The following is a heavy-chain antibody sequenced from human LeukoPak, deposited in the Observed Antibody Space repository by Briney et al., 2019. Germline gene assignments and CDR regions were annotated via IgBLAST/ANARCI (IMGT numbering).Heavy chain of an antibody. CDR2: ISWNSGSI. J-gene: IGHJ3*02. V-gene: IGHV3-9*01. Sequence: PGGSLRLSCAASGFTFDDYAMHWVRQAPGKGLEWVSGISWNSGSIGYADSVKGRFTISRDNAKNSLYLQMNSLRAEDTALYYCAKVGSGAFDIWGQGTMVTVSS. CDR1: GFTFDDYA. D-gene: IGHD3-10*01. CDR3: AKVGSGAFDI.